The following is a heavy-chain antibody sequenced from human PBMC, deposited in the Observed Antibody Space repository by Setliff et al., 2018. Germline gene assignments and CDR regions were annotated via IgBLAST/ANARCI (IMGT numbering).Heavy chain of an antibody. CDR1: GESFSNNY. CDR3: AKRKGIAALYY. J-gene: IGHJ4*02. Sequence: SETLSLTCSVYGESFSNNYWSWIRQTPGKGLEWIGESNHGGSTSYHPSLKSRLTMSVDTSKNQFSLKLNSVTATDTAVYYFAKRKGIAALYYRGQGTLVTVSS. CDR2: SNHGGST. D-gene: IGHD2-15*01. V-gene: IGHV4-34*01.